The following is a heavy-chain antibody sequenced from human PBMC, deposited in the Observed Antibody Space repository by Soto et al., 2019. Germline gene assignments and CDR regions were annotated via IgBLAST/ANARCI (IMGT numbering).Heavy chain of an antibody. J-gene: IGHJ4*02. D-gene: IGHD1-26*01. CDR3: AKGREEDFDS. V-gene: IGHV3-30*18. CDR2: ISYDGSNK. CDR1: GFTFSSYG. Sequence: QVQLVESGGGVVQPGRSLRLSCAASGFTFSSYGMHWVRQAPGKGLEWVAVISYDGSNKYYADSVKGRFTISRDNSKNTLYMQMNSPRAEDTAVYYGAKGREEDFDSWGQGTLVNVSS.